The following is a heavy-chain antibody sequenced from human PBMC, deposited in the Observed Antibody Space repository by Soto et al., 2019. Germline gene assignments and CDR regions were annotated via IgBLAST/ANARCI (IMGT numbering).Heavy chain of an antibody. Sequence: ALVKVSCKASGYTFTSYGIHWVRQAPGQRLEWMGWINAANGNTKYSPKFQGRVTITRDTSASTAYMELSSLRSEDTAVYYCVRRHVSATGIDWFDPWGRGTLVTVS. CDR1: GYTFTSYG. CDR3: VRRHVSATGIDWFDP. J-gene: IGHJ5*02. CDR2: INAANGNT. V-gene: IGHV1-3*01. D-gene: IGHD6-13*01.